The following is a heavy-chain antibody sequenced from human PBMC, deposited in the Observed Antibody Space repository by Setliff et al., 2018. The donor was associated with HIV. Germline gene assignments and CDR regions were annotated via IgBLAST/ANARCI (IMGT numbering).Heavy chain of an antibody. CDR3: ASGMRWDTAMGDAFDI. CDR2: FDPGHGET. CDR1: GDTVTEPS. V-gene: IGHV1-24*01. D-gene: IGHD5-18*01. Sequence: ASVKVSCKVSGDTVTEPSMQWVRQAPGKGLEWMGGFDPGHGETFYAQKFQGRVTMTTDTSTSTAYMELRSLKSDDTAIYFCASGMRWDTAMGDAFDIWGQGTMVTVSS. J-gene: IGHJ3*02.